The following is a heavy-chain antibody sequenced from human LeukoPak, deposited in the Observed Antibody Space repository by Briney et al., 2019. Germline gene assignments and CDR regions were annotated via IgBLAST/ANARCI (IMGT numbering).Heavy chain of an antibody. CDR2: IYPGDSDT. CDR1: GYSFTSYW. Sequence: GESLKISCKGSGYSFTSYWIGWVRQMPGKGLEWMGIIYPGDSDTRYSPSFQGQVTISADKSISTAYLQWSSLKASDTAMYYCARSTGGGRYFDWNYYFDYWGQGTLVTVSS. V-gene: IGHV5-51*01. CDR3: ARSTGGGRYFDWNYYFDY. J-gene: IGHJ4*02. D-gene: IGHD3-9*01.